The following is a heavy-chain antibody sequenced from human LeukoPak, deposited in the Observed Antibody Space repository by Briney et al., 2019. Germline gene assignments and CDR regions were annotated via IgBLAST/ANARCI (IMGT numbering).Heavy chain of an antibody. CDR3: AGDLAAAGTRRGGY. Sequence: SVKVSCKASGGTFSSYAISWVRQAPGQGLEWMGGIIPIFGTANYAQKFQGRVTITADESTSTAYMELSSLRSEDTAVYYCAGDLAAAGTRRGGYWGQGTLVTVSS. CDR2: IIPIFGTA. D-gene: IGHD6-13*01. V-gene: IGHV1-69*13. CDR1: GGTFSSYA. J-gene: IGHJ4*02.